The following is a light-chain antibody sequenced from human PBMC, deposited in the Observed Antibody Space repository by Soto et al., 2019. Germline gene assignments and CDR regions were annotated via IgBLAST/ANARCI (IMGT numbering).Light chain of an antibody. CDR2: EVS. V-gene: IGLV2-14*01. J-gene: IGLJ2*01. Sequence: QSALTQPASVSGSPGQSITISCTGTSSDVGAYGYVSWYQQHPGKAPKLMIYEVSYRPSGVSNRFSGSKSGNAASLTISGLQAEDEADYYCSSYTTSSTVVFGGGTKVTAL. CDR3: SSYTTSSTVV. CDR1: SSDVGAYGY.